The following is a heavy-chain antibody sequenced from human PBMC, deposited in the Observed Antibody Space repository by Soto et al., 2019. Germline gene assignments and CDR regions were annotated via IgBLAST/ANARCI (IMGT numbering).Heavy chain of an antibody. V-gene: IGHV3-23*01. CDR3: AKDKPYDSSGYYLSPRDY. Sequence: SGGSLRLSCAASGFTFSSYAMSWVRQAPGKGLEWVSAISGSGGSTYYADSVKGRFTISRDNSKNTLHLQMNSLRAEDTAVYYCAKDKPYDSSGYYLSPRDYWGQGTLVTVSS. CDR1: GFTFSSYA. CDR2: ISGSGGST. D-gene: IGHD3-22*01. J-gene: IGHJ4*02.